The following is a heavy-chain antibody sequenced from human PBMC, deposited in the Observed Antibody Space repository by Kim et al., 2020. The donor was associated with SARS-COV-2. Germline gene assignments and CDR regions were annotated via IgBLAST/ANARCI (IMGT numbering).Heavy chain of an antibody. V-gene: IGHV3-48*02. CDR1: GFTFSNYR. J-gene: IGHJ6*02. CDR2: ISTSSRTI. CDR3: ARDSYYYGSGGDYYVMDV. Sequence: GGSLRLSCAASGFTFSNYRMNWLRQAPGKGLELVSYISTSSRTIYYGDSVKGRFTISRDNAQNSLDLHMNSLRDEDTAVYYCARDSYYYGSGGDYYVMDVWGQGTTVIVSS. D-gene: IGHD3-10*01.